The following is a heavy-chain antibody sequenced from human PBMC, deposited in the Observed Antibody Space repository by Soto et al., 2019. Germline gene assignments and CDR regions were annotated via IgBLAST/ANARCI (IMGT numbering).Heavy chain of an antibody. J-gene: IGHJ6*02. D-gene: IGHD3-10*01. V-gene: IGHV4-34*01. CDR1: VGSFTGYY. Sequence: PSETLSLTCAVYVGSFTGYYWTWIRQPPGKGLEWIGESNHSGSTNYNPSLKSRITISVDTSNNQFSLKLSSVTAADTAVYYCARHSYYGSGNYYHYDMAVWGQGTSVTVSS. CDR2: SNHSGST. CDR3: ARHSYYGSGNYYHYDMAV.